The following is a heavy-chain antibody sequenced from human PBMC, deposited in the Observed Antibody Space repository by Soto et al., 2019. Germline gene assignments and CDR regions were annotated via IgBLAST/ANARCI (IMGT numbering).Heavy chain of an antibody. Sequence: ESGGGVVQPGRSLRLSGAGSGFTFSSYAMHWGRQAPGKGLEWVAVISYDGSNKYYADSVKGRFTISRDNSKNTLYLQMNSLRAEDTAVYYCARPLWRDDYNWGYFDLWGRGTLVTVSS. CDR2: ISYDGSNK. CDR3: ARPLWRDDYNWGYFDL. CDR1: GFTFSSYA. V-gene: IGHV3-30-3*01. D-gene: IGHD4-4*01. J-gene: IGHJ2*01.